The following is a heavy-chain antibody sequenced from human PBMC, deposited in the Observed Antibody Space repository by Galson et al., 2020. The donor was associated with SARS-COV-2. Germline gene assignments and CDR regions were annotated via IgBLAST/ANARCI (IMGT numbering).Heavy chain of an antibody. J-gene: IGHJ6*02. Sequence: GGALKISCSASGFPFSTYSMKWVRLAPGQGLEWVSSISTSSSYTYHGDSGKGRFSIARDNPSNSLYLQMNSLRAEDTAVYYCARDEGIPGYNEGRLYYGMDVWGQGTTVTVSS. V-gene: IGHV3-21*01. D-gene: IGHD5-18*01. CDR3: ARDEGIPGYNEGRLYYGMDV. CDR1: GFPFSTYS. CDR2: ISTSSSYT.